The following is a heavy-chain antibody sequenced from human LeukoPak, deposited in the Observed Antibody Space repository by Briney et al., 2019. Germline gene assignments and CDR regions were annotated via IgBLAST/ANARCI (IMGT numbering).Heavy chain of an antibody. Sequence: SETLSLTCAVPGGSISSGGYSWSWIRQPPGKGLEWIGYIYHSGSTYYNPSLKSRVTISVDKSKNQFSLKLSSVTAADTAVYYCARAAEYYGDSPDYWGQGTLVTVSS. CDR2: IYHSGST. CDR3: ARAAEYYGDSPDY. D-gene: IGHD4-17*01. J-gene: IGHJ4*02. V-gene: IGHV4-30-2*01. CDR1: GGSISSGGYS.